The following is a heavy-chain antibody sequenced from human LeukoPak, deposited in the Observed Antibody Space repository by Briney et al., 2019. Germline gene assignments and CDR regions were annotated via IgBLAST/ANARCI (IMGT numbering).Heavy chain of an antibody. V-gene: IGHV1-8*01. CDR2: MNPNSGNT. CDR3: ARGFSWGIMIAAAGTDY. J-gene: IGHJ4*02. CDR1: GYTFTSYD. D-gene: IGHD6-13*01. Sequence: ASVKVSCKASGYTFTSYDINWVRQATGQGLEWMGWMNPNSGNTGYAQKFQGRVTMTRNTSISTAYMELSSLRSEDTAVYYCARGFSWGIMIAAAGTDYWGRGTLVTVSS.